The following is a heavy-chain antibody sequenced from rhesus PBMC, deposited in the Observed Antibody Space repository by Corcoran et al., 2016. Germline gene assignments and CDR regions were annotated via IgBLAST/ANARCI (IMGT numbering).Heavy chain of an antibody. Sequence: EVQLVESGGGLVQPGGSLRLPCAASGFTFSSYWMYWVRQASGKGLDWVSRISSYGTGPKCADSVKGRFTISRENAKNSLYLQMNSLRAEDTAVYYCAREGTGTYFDYWGQGVLVTVSS. CDR3: AREGTGTYFDY. V-gene: IGHV3-119*01. D-gene: IGHD1-7*02. CDR2: ISSYGTGP. CDR1: GFTFSSYW. J-gene: IGHJ4*01.